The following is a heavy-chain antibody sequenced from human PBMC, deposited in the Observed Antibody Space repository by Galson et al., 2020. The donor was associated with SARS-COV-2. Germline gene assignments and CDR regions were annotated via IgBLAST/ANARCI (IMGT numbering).Heavy chain of an antibody. D-gene: IGHD3-10*01. J-gene: IGHJ2*01. CDR1: GGSISSYY. V-gene: IGHV4-4*07. CDR3: ASDLITMVRGIHHWYFDL. CDR2: IYTSGST. Sequence: SQTLSLTCTVSGGSISSYYWSWIRQPAGKGLEWIGRIYTSGSTNYNPSLKSRVTMSVDTSKNQFSLKLSSVTAADTAVYYCASDLITMVRGIHHWYFDLWGRGTLVTVSS.